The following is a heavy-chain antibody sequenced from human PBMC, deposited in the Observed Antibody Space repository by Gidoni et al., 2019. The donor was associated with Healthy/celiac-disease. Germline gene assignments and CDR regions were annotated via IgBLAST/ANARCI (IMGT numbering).Heavy chain of an antibody. Sequence: VSLISWDGGSTYYADSVKGRFTISRDNSKNSLYLQMNSLRTEDTALYYCAKDNLYRDWGQGTLVTVSS. CDR3: AKDNLYRD. D-gene: IGHD5-12*01. CDR2: ISWDGGST. J-gene: IGHJ4*02. V-gene: IGHV3-43*01.